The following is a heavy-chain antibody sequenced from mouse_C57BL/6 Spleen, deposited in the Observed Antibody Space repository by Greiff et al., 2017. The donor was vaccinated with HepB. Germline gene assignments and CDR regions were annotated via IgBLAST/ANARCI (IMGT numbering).Heavy chain of an antibody. Sequence: EVQLQESGPGLVKPSQSLSLTCSVTGYSITSGYYWNWIRQFPGNKLEWMGYISYDGSNNYNPSLKNRISITRDTSKNQFFLKLNSVTTEDTATYYCARDPLPMDYWGQGTSVTVSS. CDR3: ARDPLPMDY. J-gene: IGHJ4*01. D-gene: IGHD2-1*01. CDR2: ISYDGSN. V-gene: IGHV3-6*01. CDR1: GYSITSGYY.